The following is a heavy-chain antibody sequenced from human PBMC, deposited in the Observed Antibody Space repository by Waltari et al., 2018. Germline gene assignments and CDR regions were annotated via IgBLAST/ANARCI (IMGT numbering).Heavy chain of an antibody. CDR2: ISDSGGKT. CDR1: GFIFRTNG. Sequence: EVQLLESGGGLVQPGGSLRLSCAASGFIFRTNGRNWVRQAQGKGLGWVAGISDSGGKTFYADSAKGRFTISRDNSQKTLYLQMNGLGVDDTAVYFCAKERLTVATESFDSWGQGTLVTVSS. J-gene: IGHJ4*02. V-gene: IGHV3-23*01. CDR3: AKERLTVATESFDS. D-gene: IGHD4-17*01.